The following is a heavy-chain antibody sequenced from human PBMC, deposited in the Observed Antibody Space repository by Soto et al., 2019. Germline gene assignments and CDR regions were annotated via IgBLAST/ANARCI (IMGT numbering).Heavy chain of an antibody. CDR3: ARGGQSGYYESRAMVDD. CDR2: ISAYNGNT. J-gene: IGHJ4*02. V-gene: IGHV1-18*01. Sequence: QVQLVQSGAEVKKPGASVKVSCKASGYTFSSYGLSWVRQAPGQGLEWMGWISAYNGNTNYAQKLQGRVTMTTDTSTSTAYMELSSLRADDTAVYYGARGGQSGYYESRAMVDDCGQGSLVTVSS. CDR1: GYTFSSYG. D-gene: IGHD3-22*01.